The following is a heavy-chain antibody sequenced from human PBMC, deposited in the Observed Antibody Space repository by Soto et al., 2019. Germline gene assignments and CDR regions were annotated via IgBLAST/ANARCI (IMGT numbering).Heavy chain of an antibody. D-gene: IGHD2-2*01. V-gene: IGHV4-39*01. CDR1: GGSISSSSYY. Sequence: RSLTCTVSGGSISSSSYYWGWIRQPPGKGLEWIGSIYYSGSTYYNPSLKSRVTISVDTSKNQFSLKLSSVTAADTAVYYCARHCSSTSCSKYGMDVWGQGTTVTVSS. CDR2: IYYSGST. J-gene: IGHJ6*02. CDR3: ARHCSSTSCSKYGMDV.